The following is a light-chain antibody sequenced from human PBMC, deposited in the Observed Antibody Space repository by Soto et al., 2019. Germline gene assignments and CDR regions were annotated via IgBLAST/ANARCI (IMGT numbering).Light chain of an antibody. CDR1: QSVSRY. J-gene: IGKJ2*01. CDR2: DAS. V-gene: IGKV3-11*01. CDR3: QQHSNWPMYT. Sequence: EIVLTQSPATLSLSPGERATLSCRASQSVSRYLACYQQKPGQAPRLLIYDASNRATGIPARFSGSGSGTDFTLNISSLEPEDFAVYYCQQHSNWPMYTFGQGTKLESK.